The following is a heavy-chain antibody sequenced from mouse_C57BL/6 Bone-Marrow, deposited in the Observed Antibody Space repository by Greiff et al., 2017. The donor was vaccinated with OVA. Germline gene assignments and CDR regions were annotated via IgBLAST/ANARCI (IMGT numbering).Heavy chain of an antibody. Sequence: QVQLQQSGAELVRPGASVKLSCKASGYTFTDYYINWVKQRPGQGLEWIARIYPGSGNTYYNEKFKGKATLTAEKSSSTAYMQLSSLTSEDSAVYFCAREGNYYGSRNPYWYFDVWGTGTTVTVSS. CDR3: AREGNYYGSRNPYWYFDV. V-gene: IGHV1-76*01. J-gene: IGHJ1*03. D-gene: IGHD1-1*01. CDR2: IYPGSGNT. CDR1: GYTFTDYY.